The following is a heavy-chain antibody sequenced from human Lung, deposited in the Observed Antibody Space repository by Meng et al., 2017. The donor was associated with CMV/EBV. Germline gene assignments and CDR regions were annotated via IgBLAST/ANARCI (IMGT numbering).Heavy chain of an antibody. V-gene: IGHV3-30*02. CDR2: IRYDGSNK. D-gene: IGHD2-2*01. CDR1: GFTFSSYG. Sequence: GESLKISCPASGFTFSSYGMHWVRQAPGKGLEWVAFIRYDGSNKYYADSVKGRFTISRDDSKKTLYLQMNSLRAEDTAVYYFAKDFCSSASYYRSYYYYYGMDVWGQGTSVTVSS. J-gene: IGHJ6*02. CDR3: AKDFCSSASYYRSYYYYYGMDV.